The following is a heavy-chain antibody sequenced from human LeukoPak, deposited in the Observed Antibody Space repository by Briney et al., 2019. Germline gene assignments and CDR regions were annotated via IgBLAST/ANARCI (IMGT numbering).Heavy chain of an antibody. CDR2: TYYRSKWYN. CDR1: GDSVSSNSAA. Sequence: SQTLSLTCAISGDSVSSNSAAWNWIRQSPSRGLEWLGRTYYRSKWYNDYAVSVKSRITINPDTSKNQFSLQLNSVTPEDTAVYYCARDLRVAARPYYYYGMDVWGQGTTVTVSS. V-gene: IGHV6-1*01. CDR3: ARDLRVAARPYYYYGMDV. J-gene: IGHJ6*02. D-gene: IGHD6-6*01.